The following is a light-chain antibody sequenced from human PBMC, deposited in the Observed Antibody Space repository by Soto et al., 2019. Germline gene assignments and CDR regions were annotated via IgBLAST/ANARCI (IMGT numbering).Light chain of an antibody. CDR1: RDISNY. Sequence: DIQMTQSPSSLSASVGDRVTITCQASRDISNYLNWYQHKPGKVPKLLIYDASKLETGVPSRFGGSGSGTHFTFTINSLQPEDVATYYCQQNDSLPPLTFDGGTKVDIK. CDR2: DAS. CDR3: QQNDSLPPLT. J-gene: IGKJ4*01. V-gene: IGKV1-33*01.